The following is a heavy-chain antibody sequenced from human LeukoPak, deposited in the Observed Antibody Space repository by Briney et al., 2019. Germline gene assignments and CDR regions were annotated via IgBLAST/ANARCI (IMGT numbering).Heavy chain of an antibody. Sequence: GGSLRLSCAASGFTFSSYRMNWVRQAPGRGMEWVSSISSPSSYIYYADSVKGRFTISRDDAKNSLYLQMYGLRAEDTAVYYCARDVFPAGIVPGPMSHWGQGTLVTVSS. J-gene: IGHJ4*02. CDR3: ARDVFPAGIVPGPMSH. V-gene: IGHV3-21*01. CDR1: GFTFSSYR. D-gene: IGHD2-2*01. CDR2: ISSPSSYI.